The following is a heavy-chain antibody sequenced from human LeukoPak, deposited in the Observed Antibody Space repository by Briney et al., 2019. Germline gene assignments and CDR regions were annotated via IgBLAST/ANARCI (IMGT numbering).Heavy chain of an antibody. Sequence: SETLSLTCTVSGGSISSYYWSWIRQPAGKGLEWIGRIYTSGSTNYNPSLKSRVTMSADTSKNQFSLKLSSVTAADTAVYYCATSPASSCLDDWGQGTLVTVSS. CDR2: IYTSGST. J-gene: IGHJ4*02. CDR3: ATSPASSCLDD. V-gene: IGHV4-4*07. CDR1: GGSISSYY. D-gene: IGHD2-2*01.